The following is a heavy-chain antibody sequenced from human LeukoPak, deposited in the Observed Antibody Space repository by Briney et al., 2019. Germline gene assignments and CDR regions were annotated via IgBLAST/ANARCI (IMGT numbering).Heavy chain of an antibody. Sequence: ASVKVSCKASGYTFTGYYMHWVRQAPGQGLEWMGWINPNSGGTNYAQKFQGRVTMTRDTSISTAYMELSRLRSDDTAVYYCARDEVGATKPRDWYFDLWGRGTLVTVSS. CDR1: GYTFTGYY. D-gene: IGHD1-26*01. J-gene: IGHJ2*01. V-gene: IGHV1-2*02. CDR3: ARDEVGATKPRDWYFDL. CDR2: INPNSGGT.